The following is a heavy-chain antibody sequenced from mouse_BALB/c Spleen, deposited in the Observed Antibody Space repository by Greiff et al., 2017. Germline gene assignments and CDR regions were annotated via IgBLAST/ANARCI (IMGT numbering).Heavy chain of an antibody. J-gene: IGHJ3*01. V-gene: IGHV5-4*02. CDR3: AGGNYEFAY. CDR1: GFTFSDYY. Sequence: EVQLQESGGGLVKPGGSLKLSCAASGFTFSDYYMYWVRQTPEKRLEWVATISDGGSYTYYPDSVKGRFTISRDNAKNNLYLQMSSLKSEDTAMYYCAGGNYEFAYWGQGTLVTVSA. CDR2: ISDGGSYT. D-gene: IGHD2-1*01.